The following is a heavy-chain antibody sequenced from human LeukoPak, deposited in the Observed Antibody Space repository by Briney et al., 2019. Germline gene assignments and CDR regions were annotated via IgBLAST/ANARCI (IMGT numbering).Heavy chain of an antibody. Sequence: ASVKVSCKASGYTFTSYDINWVRQAPGQGLEWMGWMNPNSGNTGYAQKFQGRVTMTRNTSISTAYMELSSLRSEDTAVYYCARRENWNDPYGIGYWGQGTLVTVSS. CDR3: ARRENWNDPYGIGY. V-gene: IGHV1-8*01. D-gene: IGHD1-1*01. J-gene: IGHJ4*02. CDR1: GYTFTSYD. CDR2: MNPNSGNT.